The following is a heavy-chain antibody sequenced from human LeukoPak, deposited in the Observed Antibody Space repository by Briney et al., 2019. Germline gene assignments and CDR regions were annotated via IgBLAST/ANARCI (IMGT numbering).Heavy chain of an antibody. J-gene: IGHJ6*02. CDR3: ARQGSGAGYYGMDV. Sequence: GSLRLSCAASGFTFSDYYMSWIRQPPGKGLEWIGYIYYSGSTNYNPSLKSRVTISVDTSKNQFSLKLSSVTAADTAVYYCARQGSGAGYYGMDVWGQGTTVTVSS. CDR2: IYYSGST. V-gene: IGHV4-59*08. D-gene: IGHD3-10*01. CDR1: GFTFSDYY.